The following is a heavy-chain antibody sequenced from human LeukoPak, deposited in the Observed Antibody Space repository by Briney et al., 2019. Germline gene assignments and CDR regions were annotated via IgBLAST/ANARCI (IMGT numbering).Heavy chain of an antibody. V-gene: IGHV4-38-2*01. D-gene: IGHD2-2*01. CDR3: ARRVVVPAATVTDYYYYMDV. CDR2: IYHSGST. CDR1: GYSISSGYY. J-gene: IGHJ6*03. Sequence: SVTLSLTCAVSGYSISSGYYWGWIRQPPGKGLGWIGSIYHSGSTYYNPSLKSRVTISVDTSKNQFSLKLSSVTAAGTAVYYCARRVVVPAATVTDYYYYMDVWGKGTTFTVSS.